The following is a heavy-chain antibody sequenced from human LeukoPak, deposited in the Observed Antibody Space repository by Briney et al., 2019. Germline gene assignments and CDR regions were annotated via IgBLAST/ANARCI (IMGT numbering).Heavy chain of an antibody. CDR3: AREEYDFWSGLQDTDYYGMDV. CDR2: IWYDGSNK. Sequence: GGSLRLSCAASGFTFSSYAMSWVRQAPGKGLEWVAVIWYDGSNKYYADSVKGRFTISRDNSKNTLYLQMNSLRAEDTAVYYCAREEYDFWSGLQDTDYYGMDVWGQGTTVTVSS. J-gene: IGHJ6*02. CDR1: GFTFSSYA. D-gene: IGHD3-3*01. V-gene: IGHV3-33*08.